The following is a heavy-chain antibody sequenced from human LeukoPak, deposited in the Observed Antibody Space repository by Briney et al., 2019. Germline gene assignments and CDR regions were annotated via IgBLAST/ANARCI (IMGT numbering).Heavy chain of an antibody. CDR3: ARGGGYSYGYGHYYYYYMDV. CDR1: GFTVSSNY. Sequence: GGSLRLSCAASGFTVSSNYMSWVRQAPGKGLEWVSVIYSGGSTYYADSVKGRFTISRDNSKNTLYLQMNSLRAEDTAVYYCARGGGYSYGYGHYYYYYMDVWGKGTTVTVSS. J-gene: IGHJ6*03. CDR2: IYSGGST. D-gene: IGHD5-18*01. V-gene: IGHV3-53*01.